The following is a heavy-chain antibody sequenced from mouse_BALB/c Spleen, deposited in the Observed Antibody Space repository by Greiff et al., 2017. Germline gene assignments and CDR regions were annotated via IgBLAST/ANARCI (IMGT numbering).Heavy chain of an antibody. D-gene: IGHD1-2*01. CDR3: TATASWFAY. CDR2: IRLKSDNYAT. CDR1: GFTFSSYW. V-gene: IGHV6-6*02. Sequence: EVQLVESGGGLVQPGGSMKLSCVASGFTFSSYWMSWVRQSPEKGLEWVAEIRLKSDNYATHYAESVKGKFTISRDDSKRRLYLQMNSLRAEDTGIYYCTATASWFAYWGQGTLVTVAA. J-gene: IGHJ3*01.